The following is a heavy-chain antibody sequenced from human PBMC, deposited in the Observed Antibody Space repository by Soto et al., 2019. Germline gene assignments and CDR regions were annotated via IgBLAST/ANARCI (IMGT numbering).Heavy chain of an antibody. CDR3: TTDPSDTMIVVVIL. V-gene: IGHV3-15*07. CDR2: IKSKTDGGTT. CDR1: GFNFSNAG. D-gene: IGHD3-22*01. Sequence: GGSQRVSCTAAGFNFSNAGRNWVRQNTGKGLEWVGRIKSKTDGGTTDYAAPVKGRFTISRDDSKNTLYLQMNSLKTEDTAVYYCTTDPSDTMIVVVILWGQGTLVTSPQ. J-gene: IGHJ4*02.